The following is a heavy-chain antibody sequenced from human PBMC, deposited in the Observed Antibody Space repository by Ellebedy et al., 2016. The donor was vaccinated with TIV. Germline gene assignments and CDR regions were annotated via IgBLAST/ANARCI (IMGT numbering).Heavy chain of an antibody. CDR3: ARLYYGMDV. J-gene: IGHJ6*02. V-gene: IGHV1-2*02. CDR2: INPNSGGT. CDR1: GYPFTDYY. Sequence: ASVKVSXXASGYPFTDYYIHWVRQAPGQGLEWMGWINPNSGGTNYAQKFQGRVTMTRDTSISTAYMELSRLRSDDTAVYYCARLYYGMDVWGQGTTVAVS.